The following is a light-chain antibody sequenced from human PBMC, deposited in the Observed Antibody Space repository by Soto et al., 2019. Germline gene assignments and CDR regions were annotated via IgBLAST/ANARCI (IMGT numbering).Light chain of an antibody. V-gene: IGLV2-14*03. CDR3: CSYAGSNTHDV. CDR2: DVT. J-gene: IGLJ1*01. CDR1: SSDVGAYNY. Sequence: QSALTQPASVSGSPGQSIAISCTGTSSDVGAYNYVSWYQHHPGKAPELLLYDVTNRPSGVSDRFSGSRSGNTASLTISALQAEDEADCYCCSYAGSNTHDVFGTGTKVTVL.